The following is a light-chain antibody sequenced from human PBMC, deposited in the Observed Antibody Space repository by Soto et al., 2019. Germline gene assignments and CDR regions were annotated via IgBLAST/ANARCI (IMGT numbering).Light chain of an antibody. Sequence: QSVLTQPPSVSGAPGQRVTISCTGSSSNIGAGYDVHWYQQLPGTAPKLLIYGNSNRPSGVPDRFSGSKSGTSASLAITGLQAEDEADYYCQPYDSSLSAFYVFGTGTKSPS. J-gene: IGLJ1*01. V-gene: IGLV1-40*01. CDR3: QPYDSSLSAFYV. CDR1: SSNIGAGYD. CDR2: GNS.